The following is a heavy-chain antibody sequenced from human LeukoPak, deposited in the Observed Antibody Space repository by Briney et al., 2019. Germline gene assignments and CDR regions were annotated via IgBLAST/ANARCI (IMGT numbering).Heavy chain of an antibody. Sequence: PSETLSLTCTVSGGSISSYYWSWIRQPPGKGLEWLGYIYYGGSTKYNPSLKSRVTISVDTSKNQFSLRLSSVTAADTAVYYCARDWGVSARPGYMDVWGKGTTVTVSS. CDR3: ARDWGVSARPGYMDV. J-gene: IGHJ6*03. CDR2: IYYGGST. CDR1: GGSISSYY. V-gene: IGHV4-59*01. D-gene: IGHD6-6*01.